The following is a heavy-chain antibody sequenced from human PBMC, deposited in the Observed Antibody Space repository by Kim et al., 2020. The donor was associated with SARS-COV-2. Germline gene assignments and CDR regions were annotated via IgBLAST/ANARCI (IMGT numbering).Heavy chain of an antibody. CDR2: FDPEDGET. Sequence: ASVKVSCKVSGYTLTELSMHWVRQAPGKGLEWMGGFDPEDGETIYAQKFQGRVTMTEDTSTDTAYMELSSLRSEDTAVYYCATEVSRGSAGRGMAPVGAFDIWGQGTMVTVSS. J-gene: IGHJ3*02. CDR3: ATEVSRGSAGRGMAPVGAFDI. V-gene: IGHV1-24*01. D-gene: IGHD3-10*01. CDR1: GYTLTELS.